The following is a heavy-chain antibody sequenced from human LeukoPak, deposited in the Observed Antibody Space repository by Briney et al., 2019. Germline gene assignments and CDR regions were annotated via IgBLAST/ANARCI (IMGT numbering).Heavy chain of an antibody. D-gene: IGHD4-17*01. Sequence: SETLSLTCAVYGGSFSGYYWSWIRQPPGKGLEWIGEINHSGSTNYNPSLKSRVTISVDTSKNQFSLKLSSVTAADTAVYYCARALYGGYLYFDYWGQGTLVTVSS. CDR3: ARALYGGYLYFDY. J-gene: IGHJ4*02. CDR1: GGSFSGYY. V-gene: IGHV4-34*01. CDR2: INHSGST.